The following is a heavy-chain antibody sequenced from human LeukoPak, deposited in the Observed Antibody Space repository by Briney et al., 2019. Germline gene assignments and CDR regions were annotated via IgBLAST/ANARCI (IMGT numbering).Heavy chain of an antibody. CDR1: GYTFRSYW. CDR2: LNFDGSDT. V-gene: IGHV3-74*01. Sequence: PGGSLRLSCATSGYTFRSYWMHWVRQAPGKGLMWVSRLNFDGSDTSYADSVKGRFTISRDNAKNTLYLQMNSLRAEDTAVYYCARRFQNALRALSDDAFDVWGQGTMVTVSS. D-gene: IGHD3-3*01. J-gene: IGHJ3*01. CDR3: ARRFQNALRALSDDAFDV.